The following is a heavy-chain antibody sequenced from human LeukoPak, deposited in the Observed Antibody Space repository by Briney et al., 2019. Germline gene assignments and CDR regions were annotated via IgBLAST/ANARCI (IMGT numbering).Heavy chain of an antibody. D-gene: IGHD3-22*01. V-gene: IGHV4-59*08. Sequence: PSETLSLTCTVSGGSISPYYWHWIRQPPGKGLERIGYIYYSGSTNYNPSLKSRVTISVDTSKNQFSLKLSSVTAADTAVYYCARGASYYDSSGYYNEYFQHWGQGTLVTVSS. CDR3: ARGASYYDSSGYYNEYFQH. J-gene: IGHJ1*01. CDR1: GGSISPYY. CDR2: IYYSGST.